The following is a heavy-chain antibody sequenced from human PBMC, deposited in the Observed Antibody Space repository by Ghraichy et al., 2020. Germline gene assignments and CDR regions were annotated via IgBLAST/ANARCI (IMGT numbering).Heavy chain of an antibody. CDR2: IRYDGSNK. CDR1: GFTFSSYG. J-gene: IGHJ6*02. Sequence: GGSLRLSCAASGFTFSSYGMHWVRQAPGKGLEWVAFIRYDGSNKYYADSVKGRFTISRDNSKNTLYLQMNSLRAEDTAVYYCAKVSVTYYYYGMDVWGQGTTVTVSS. CDR3: AKVSVTYYYYGMDV. D-gene: IGHD4-11*01. V-gene: IGHV3-30*02.